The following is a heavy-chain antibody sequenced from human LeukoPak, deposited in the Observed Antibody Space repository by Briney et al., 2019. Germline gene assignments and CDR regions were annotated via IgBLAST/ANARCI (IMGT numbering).Heavy chain of an antibody. Sequence: GGSLRLSCAASGFTFSSYSMNWVRQAPGRGLEWVSSISSSSSYTYYADSVKGRFTISRDNAKNSLYLQMNSLRAEDTAVYYCARPSRRDIVVVVAAAALVDAFDIWGQGTMVTVSS. CDR1: GFTFSSYS. CDR2: ISSSSSYT. D-gene: IGHD2-15*01. J-gene: IGHJ3*02. V-gene: IGHV3-21*01. CDR3: ARPSRRDIVVVVAAAALVDAFDI.